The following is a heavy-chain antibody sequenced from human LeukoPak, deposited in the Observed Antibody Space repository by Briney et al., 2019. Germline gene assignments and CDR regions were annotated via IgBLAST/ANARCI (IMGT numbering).Heavy chain of an antibody. CDR2: INPNSGGT. CDR1: GYTFTGYY. V-gene: IGHV1-2*02. J-gene: IGHJ6*02. Sequence: ASVKVSCKASGYTFTGYYMHWVRQAPGQGLEWMGWINPNSGGTNYAQKFQGRVTMTRDTSISTAYMELSRLRSDDTAVYYCARVVAAAALPYYYGMDVWGQGTTVTVSS. CDR3: ARVVAAAALPYYYGMDV. D-gene: IGHD6-13*01.